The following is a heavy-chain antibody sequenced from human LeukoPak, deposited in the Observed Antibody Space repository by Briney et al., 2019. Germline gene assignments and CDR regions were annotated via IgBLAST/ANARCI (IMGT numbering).Heavy chain of an antibody. Sequence: GESLKISCKGSGYSFTSYWIGWVRQMPGKGLEWMGIIYPGDSDTRYSPSFQGQVTISADKSISTAYLQWSSLKASDTAMYYCARHLTVPYYDFWSGYEQFYCYYMDVWGKGTTVTVSS. J-gene: IGHJ6*03. V-gene: IGHV5-51*01. D-gene: IGHD3-3*01. CDR1: GYSFTSYW. CDR3: ARHLTVPYYDFWSGYEQFYCYYMDV. CDR2: IYPGDSDT.